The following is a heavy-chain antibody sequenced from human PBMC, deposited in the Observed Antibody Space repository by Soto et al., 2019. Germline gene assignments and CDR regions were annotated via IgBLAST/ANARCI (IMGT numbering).Heavy chain of an antibody. Sequence: QVQLVQSGAEVKKPGSSVKVSCKASGGTFSSYAISWVRQAPGQGLEWMGGIIPIFGTANYAQKFKGRVTITADESTSTAYMELSSLRSEDTAVYYCARRPVDGTSPLVPPYYGMDVWGQGTTVTVSS. CDR1: GGTFSSYA. D-gene: IGHD2-2*01. CDR3: ARRPVDGTSPLVPPYYGMDV. CDR2: IIPIFGTA. J-gene: IGHJ6*02. V-gene: IGHV1-69*01.